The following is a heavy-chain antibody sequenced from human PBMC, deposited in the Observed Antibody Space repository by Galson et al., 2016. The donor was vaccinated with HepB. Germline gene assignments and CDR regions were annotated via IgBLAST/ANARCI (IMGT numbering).Heavy chain of an antibody. CDR2: INTDGSVI. J-gene: IGHJ4*02. CDR3: TRSDWDRRFDD. CDR1: GFTFSSYW. D-gene: IGHD3/OR15-3a*01. V-gene: IGHV3-74*01. Sequence: RLSCAGSGFTFSSYWMHWVRQAPGKGPVWVSRINTDGSVIDYVDSVRGRFTISRDNAKNTLYLQMNSLRVEDTAVYYCTRSDWDRRFDDWGQGTLVTVSS.